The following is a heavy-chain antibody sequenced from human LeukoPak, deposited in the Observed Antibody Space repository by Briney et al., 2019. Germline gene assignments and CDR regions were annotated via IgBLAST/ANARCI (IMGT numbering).Heavy chain of an antibody. V-gene: IGHV1-69*13. CDR1: GGTFSSYA. J-gene: IGHJ3*02. Sequence: SVKVSCKASGGTFSSYAISWMRQAPGQGLEWMGGIIPIFGTANYAQKFQGRVTITADESTSTAYMELSSPRSEDTAVYYCARFRWCTSCFAFDIWGQGTMVTVSS. D-gene: IGHD2-2*01. CDR2: IIPIFGTA. CDR3: ARFRWCTSCFAFDI.